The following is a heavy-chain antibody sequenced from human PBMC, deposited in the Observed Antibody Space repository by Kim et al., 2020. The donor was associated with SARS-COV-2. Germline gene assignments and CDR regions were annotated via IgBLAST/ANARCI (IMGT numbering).Heavy chain of an antibody. Sequence: GGSLRLSCAASGFTFSASGIHWVRQASGKGLEWVGRIRSKANSYATEYAASVKGRFTISRDDSKNTAYLQLNSLKTEDTAVYYCTSRSGSEDYWGQGTLVTVSS. CDR3: TSRSGSEDY. CDR1: GFTFSASG. J-gene: IGHJ4*02. V-gene: IGHV3-73*01. CDR2: IRSKANSYAT. D-gene: IGHD1-26*01.